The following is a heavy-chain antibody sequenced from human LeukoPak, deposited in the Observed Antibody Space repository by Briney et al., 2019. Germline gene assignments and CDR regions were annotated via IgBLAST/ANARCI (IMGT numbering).Heavy chain of an antibody. D-gene: IGHD1-26*01. V-gene: IGHV3-7*01. Sequence: GGSLRLSCAASGFSFSTFWMIWVRQAPERGLEWVANIKPDGSEQYYVDSVKGRFTISRDNAKNSMYLQISSLRAEDTAVYYCVRGGGLLPDYWGQGTPVTVSS. CDR3: VRGGGLLPDY. CDR1: GFSFSTFW. CDR2: IKPDGSEQ. J-gene: IGHJ4*02.